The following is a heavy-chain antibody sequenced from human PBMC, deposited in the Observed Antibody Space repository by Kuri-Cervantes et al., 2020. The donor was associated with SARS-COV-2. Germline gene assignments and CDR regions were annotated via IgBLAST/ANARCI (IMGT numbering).Heavy chain of an antibody. V-gene: IGHV3-23*01. J-gene: IGHJ4*02. CDR3: ARDQAGTIDY. D-gene: IGHD1-1*01. Sequence: GESLKISCAASGSSFSDYGMSWVRQAPGKGLDWVSTISGSSGSTYYADSVKGRFTISRDNSKNTLYLHMNSLRAEDTAVYYCARDQAGTIDYWGQGTLVTVSS. CDR2: ISGSSGST. CDR1: GSSFSDYG.